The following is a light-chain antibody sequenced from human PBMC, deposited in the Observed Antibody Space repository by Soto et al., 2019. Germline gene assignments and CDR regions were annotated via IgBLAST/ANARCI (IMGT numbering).Light chain of an antibody. J-gene: IGKJ4*01. V-gene: IGKV3-11*01. CDR1: QSVSSY. CDR3: QKRSNWPLN. Sequence: EIVLTQSPATLSLSPVERATLSCRASQSVSSYLAWYQQKPGQAPRLLIYDASNRATGIPARFSGSGSGTDFTLTISSLEPEDFAVYYCQKRSNWPLNCGGGNKGDIK. CDR2: DAS.